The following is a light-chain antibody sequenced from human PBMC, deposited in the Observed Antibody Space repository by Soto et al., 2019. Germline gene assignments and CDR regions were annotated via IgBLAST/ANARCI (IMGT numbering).Light chain of an antibody. CDR3: QQSVSTPPT. CDR2: GAS. Sequence: DIQLTQSPSFLSASVGGRVTITCRASQAISSHLAWYQQKPGKAPNLLIYGASTLQSGVPSRFSGSGSGTQFTLTISSLQPEEFVTYYCQQSVSTPPTLGGGTKVEIK. J-gene: IGKJ4*01. CDR1: QAISSH. V-gene: IGKV1-9*01.